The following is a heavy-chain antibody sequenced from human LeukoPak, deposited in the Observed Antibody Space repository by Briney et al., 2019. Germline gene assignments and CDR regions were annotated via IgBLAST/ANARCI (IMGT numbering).Heavy chain of an antibody. CDR2: IYYSGST. D-gene: IGHD3-3*01. J-gene: IGHJ4*02. Sequence: SETLSLTCTVSGGSISSYYWSWIRQPPGKGLEWIGYIYYSGSTNYNPSLKSRVTISVDTSKNQFSLKLSSVTAADTAVYYCARADLEWLLYFDYWGQGTLVTVSS. V-gene: IGHV4-59*01. CDR1: GGSISSYY. CDR3: ARADLEWLLYFDY.